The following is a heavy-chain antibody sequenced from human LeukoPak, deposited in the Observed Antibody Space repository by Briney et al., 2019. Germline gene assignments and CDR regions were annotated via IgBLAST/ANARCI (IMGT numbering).Heavy chain of an antibody. CDR1: GGSISSSSYY. J-gene: IGHJ4*02. CDR2: IYYSGST. Sequence: SETLSLTCTVSGGSISSSSYYWGWIRQPPGKGLECIGSIYYSGSTYYNPSLKSRVTMSIDPSKNQFSLGLTSVTAADAAVYYCARDCSGGNCYSGVVDYWGQGTLVTVSS. CDR3: ARDCSGGNCYSGVVDY. V-gene: IGHV4-39*07. D-gene: IGHD2-15*01.